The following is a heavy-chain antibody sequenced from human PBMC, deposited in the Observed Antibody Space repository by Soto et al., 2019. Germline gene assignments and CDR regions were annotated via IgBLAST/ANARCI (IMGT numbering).Heavy chain of an antibody. Sequence: QVQLVDSGGGLVKPGGSLRLSCAASGFTFSDYYMSWIRQAPGKGLEWVSSISTSSGYTTYADSVKGRFTISRDNAKNSLFLQMNSLRAEDTAVYYCARVAGYGDYRFDLWGQGTLVTVSS. CDR2: ISTSSGYT. J-gene: IGHJ4*02. D-gene: IGHD4-17*01. CDR3: ARVAGYGDYRFDL. V-gene: IGHV3-11*06. CDR1: GFTFSDYY.